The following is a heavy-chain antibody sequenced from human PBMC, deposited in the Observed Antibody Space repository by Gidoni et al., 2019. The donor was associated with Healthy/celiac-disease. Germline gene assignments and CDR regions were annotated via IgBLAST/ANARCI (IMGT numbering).Heavy chain of an antibody. CDR1: GGSFSGYY. CDR2: INHRGST. V-gene: IGHV4-34*01. J-gene: IGHJ4*02. Sequence: QVQLQQWGAGLLKPSETLSLTCAVYGGSFSGYYWSWIRQPPGKGLEWNGEINHRGSTNYNPSLKSRVTISVDTSKNQFSLKLSSVTAADTAVYYCARGKRFDYWGQGTLVTVSS. D-gene: IGHD1-1*01. CDR3: ARGKRFDY.